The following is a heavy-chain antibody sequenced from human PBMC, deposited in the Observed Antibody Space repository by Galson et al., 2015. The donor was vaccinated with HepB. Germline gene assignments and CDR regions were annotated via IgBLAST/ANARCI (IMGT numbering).Heavy chain of an antibody. Sequence: SVKVSCKASGYTFTSYAMHWVRQAPGQRLEWMGWINAGNGNTKYSQKFQGRVTITRDTSASTAYMELSSLRSEDTAVYYCARSGSYLYGMDVWGQGTTVTVSS. J-gene: IGHJ6*02. D-gene: IGHD1-26*01. V-gene: IGHV1-3*01. CDR3: ARSGSYLYGMDV. CDR1: GYTFTSYA. CDR2: INAGNGNT.